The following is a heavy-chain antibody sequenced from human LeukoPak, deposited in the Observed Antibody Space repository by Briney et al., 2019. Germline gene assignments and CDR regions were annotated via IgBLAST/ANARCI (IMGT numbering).Heavy chain of an antibody. Sequence: GGSLRLSCVASGFTFSDYWMSWVRQAPGMGLEWVANIETDGDEKNYVDSVKGRFTISRDNARNSLYLQMSSLRAEDTAVYYCAKEWDGMDVWGQGTTVTVSS. CDR3: AKEWDGMDV. J-gene: IGHJ6*02. CDR1: GFTFSDYW. D-gene: IGHD1-26*01. CDR2: IETDGDEK. V-gene: IGHV3-7*01.